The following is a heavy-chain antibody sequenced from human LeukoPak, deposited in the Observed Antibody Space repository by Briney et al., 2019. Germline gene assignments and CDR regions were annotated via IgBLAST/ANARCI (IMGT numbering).Heavy chain of an antibody. D-gene: IGHD5-12*01. Sequence: ASVKVSCNASGYTFTVYYMHWVRQAPGQGLEWMGWINPNSGGTNYAQKFQGRVTMTRHTSISTAYMELSRLRSDDTAVYYCARGVYSGYDRWFDPWGQGTLVTVSS. CDR2: INPNSGGT. CDR3: ARGVYSGYDRWFDP. J-gene: IGHJ5*02. CDR1: GYTFTVYY. V-gene: IGHV1-2*02.